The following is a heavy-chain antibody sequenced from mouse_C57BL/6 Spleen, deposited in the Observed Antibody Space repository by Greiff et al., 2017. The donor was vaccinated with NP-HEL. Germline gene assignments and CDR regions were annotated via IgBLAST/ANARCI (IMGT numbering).Heavy chain of an antibody. CDR1: GYAFSSSW. CDR3: ARSIYYDSYFDV. V-gene: IGHV1-82*01. Sequence: VQLQQSGPELVKPGASVKISCKASGYAFSSSWMNWVKQRPGKGLEWIGRIYPGDGDTNYNGKFKGKATLTADKSSSTAYMQLSSLTSEDSAVYFCARSIYYDSYFDVWGTGTTVTVSS. CDR2: IYPGDGDT. J-gene: IGHJ1*03. D-gene: IGHD2-1*01.